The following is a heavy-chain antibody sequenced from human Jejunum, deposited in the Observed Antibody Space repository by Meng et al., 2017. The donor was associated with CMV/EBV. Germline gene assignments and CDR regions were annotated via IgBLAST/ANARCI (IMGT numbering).Heavy chain of an antibody. Sequence: TVSVDSISTYFWTWIRQVPGKGLEWIGYVHGTRGTNYNPSLKSRVTISADTSKNQLSLRLTSVTAADTAVYYCARGRWTGGWFDPWGQGILVTVSS. CDR1: VDSISTYF. V-gene: IGHV4-59*12. D-gene: IGHD3/OR15-3a*01. CDR3: ARGRWTGGWFDP. CDR2: VHGTRGT. J-gene: IGHJ5*02.